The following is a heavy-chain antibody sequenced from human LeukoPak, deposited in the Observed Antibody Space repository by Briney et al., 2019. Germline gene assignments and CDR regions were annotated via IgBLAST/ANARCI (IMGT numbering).Heavy chain of an antibody. CDR2: IYHSGGT. Sequence: SETLSLTCTVSGDSIRSYYWSWIRQPPGKGLEWIGYIYHSGGTYYNPSLKSRVTISIDTSRNQFSLRLSSVTAADSAVYYCARDLRGYYDFWTGNKDGMDVWGQGTTVTVSS. CDR1: GDSIRSYY. V-gene: IGHV4-59*01. D-gene: IGHD3-3*01. CDR3: ARDLRGYYDFWTGNKDGMDV. J-gene: IGHJ6*02.